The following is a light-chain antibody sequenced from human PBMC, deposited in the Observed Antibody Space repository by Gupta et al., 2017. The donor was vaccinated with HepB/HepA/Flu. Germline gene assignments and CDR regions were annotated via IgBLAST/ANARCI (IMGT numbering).Light chain of an antibody. CDR2: INN. Sequence: QSVLTQPPSASGTPGQRVTISCSGSRSNIGSNTVHWYQPFPGTAPKLLIYINNRRLSGVPARFSGSKSGTSVSLTIIGLQAEDEADYYCSAWDDSRNGVLFGGGTKLTVL. J-gene: IGLJ2*01. CDR3: SAWDDSRNGVL. CDR1: RSNIGSNT. V-gene: IGLV1-44*01.